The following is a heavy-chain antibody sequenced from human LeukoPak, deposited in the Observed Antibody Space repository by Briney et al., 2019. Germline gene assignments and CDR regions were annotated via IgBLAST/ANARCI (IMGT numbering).Heavy chain of an antibody. D-gene: IGHD1/OR15-1a*01. CDR3: AKVRSGNNYYFDY. CDR1: GFTFRNYA. V-gene: IGHV3-23*01. J-gene: IGHJ4*02. CDR2: MSASGSHT. Sequence: GGSLRLSCAASGFTFRNYAMCWVRQAPGKGLEWVSGMSASGSHTHSADFVKGRFTISRDNFKNTLYLQMNGLRVEDTAVYYCAKVRSGNNYYFDYWGQGTLVTVSS.